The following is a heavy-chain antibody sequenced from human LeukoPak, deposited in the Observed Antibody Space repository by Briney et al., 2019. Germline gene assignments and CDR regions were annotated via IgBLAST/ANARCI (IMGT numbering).Heavy chain of an antibody. Sequence: PGGSLRLSCAASGAAFTKYGMKWVRQAAGAGLEYISGISRSGDITHYADSVKGRFTISRDSVQNTLYLQMNSLRADDTALYYCATEGFYYWGPGTQVTVSS. V-gene: IGHV3-23*01. CDR1: GAAFTKYG. CDR2: ISRSGDIT. J-gene: IGHJ4*02. CDR3: ATEGFYY.